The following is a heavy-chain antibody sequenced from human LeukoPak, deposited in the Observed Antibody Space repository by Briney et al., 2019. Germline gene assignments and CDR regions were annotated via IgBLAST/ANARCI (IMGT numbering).Heavy chain of an antibody. Sequence: PSETLSLTCAVYGGSFSGYYWNWIRQPPGKGLEWIGEINQSGSTNYNPSLKSRVTISVDTSKNQFSLKVNSVTAADTAVYYCATRPTPPYYYYYMDVWGKGTTVTVSS. V-gene: IGHV4-34*01. CDR1: GGSFSGYY. J-gene: IGHJ6*03. D-gene: IGHD4-23*01. CDR2: INQSGST. CDR3: ATRPTPPYYYYYMDV.